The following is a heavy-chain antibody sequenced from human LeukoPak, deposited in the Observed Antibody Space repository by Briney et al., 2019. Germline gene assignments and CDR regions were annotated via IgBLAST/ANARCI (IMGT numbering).Heavy chain of an antibody. CDR1: GFSVSTKY. J-gene: IGHJ4*02. CDR3: ARGDFGGNSGLEY. Sequence: GGSLRLSCAASGFSVSTKYMSWVRQAPGKGLEWISLIYSGGNTYYAGSVKGRFSVSRDNSKNTVYLQMDSLRVEDTAVYYCARGDFGGNSGLEYWGQGSLVTDSS. CDR2: IYSGGNT. V-gene: IGHV3-53*01. D-gene: IGHD4-23*01.